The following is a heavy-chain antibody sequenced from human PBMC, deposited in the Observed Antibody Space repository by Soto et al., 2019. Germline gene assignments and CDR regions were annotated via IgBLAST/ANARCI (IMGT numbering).Heavy chain of an antibody. CDR1: GFTFDDYA. D-gene: IGHD2-15*01. Sequence: GGSLRLSCAASGFTFDDYAMHWVRQAPGKGLEWVSGISWNSGSIGYADSVKGRFTISRDNAKNSLYLQMNSLRAEDTALYYCAKGYCSGGSCYSHYFDYWGQGTLVTVSS. J-gene: IGHJ4*02. V-gene: IGHV3-9*01. CDR2: ISWNSGSI. CDR3: AKGYCSGGSCYSHYFDY.